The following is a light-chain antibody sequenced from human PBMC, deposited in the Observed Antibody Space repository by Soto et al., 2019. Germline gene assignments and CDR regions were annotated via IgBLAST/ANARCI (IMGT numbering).Light chain of an antibody. CDR3: QHYGSSPWT. CDR2: VAS. CDR1: QSVGGSY. V-gene: IGKV3-20*01. Sequence: EIVLTQSPGTLSLSPGESATLSCRASQSVGGSYLAWFQQKPGQAPRLLIYVASTRATGVPDRFSGSGSATDFSLTINRLVPEEFAVYYCQHYGSSPWTFDEGTKVEIK. J-gene: IGKJ1*01.